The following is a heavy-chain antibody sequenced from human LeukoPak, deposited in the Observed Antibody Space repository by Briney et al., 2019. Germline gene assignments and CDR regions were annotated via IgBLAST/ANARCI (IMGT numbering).Heavy chain of an antibody. J-gene: IGHJ4*02. CDR2: IYYRGNT. Sequence: SETLSLTCNVSGGSVSDSSYHWGWIRQPPGKGLEWIATIYYRGNTYYSPSLKSRVTISLDTSKNQLSLKVTSVTAADTAVYYCVRRPNGFCDYWGQGTLVTVSS. V-gene: IGHV4-39*01. D-gene: IGHD2-8*01. CDR1: GGSVSDSSYH. CDR3: VRRPNGFCDY.